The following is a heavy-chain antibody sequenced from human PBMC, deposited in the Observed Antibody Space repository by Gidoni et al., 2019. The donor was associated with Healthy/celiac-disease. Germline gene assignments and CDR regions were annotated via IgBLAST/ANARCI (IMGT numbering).Heavy chain of an antibody. J-gene: IGHJ6*02. CDR3: AKVGYCSGGSCYWFYYGMDV. V-gene: IGHV3-23*01. CDR2: ICGIWGTT. CDR1: GCTFSSYA. Sequence: EVQLLESGGGLVQPGGSLRLSCAASGCTFSSYAMSWVRQASGDGLGLGLAICGIWGTTYFPDFLKGLFTLSRDKSQNTLYLQMNSLRAEDTAVYYCAKVGYCSGGSCYWFYYGMDVWGQGTTVTVSS. D-gene: IGHD2-15*01.